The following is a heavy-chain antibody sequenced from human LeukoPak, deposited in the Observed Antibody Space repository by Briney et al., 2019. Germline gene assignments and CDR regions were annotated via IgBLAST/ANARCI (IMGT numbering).Heavy chain of an antibody. CDR3: ARAWTAAAEGHGDWFDP. CDR2: IYYSGST. Sequence: SETLSLTCTVSGGSISSSSYYWGWIRQPPGKGLEWIGSIYYSGSTYYNPSLKSRVTISVDTSKNQFSLKLSSVTAADTAVYYCARAWTAAAEGHGDWFDPWGQGTLVTVSS. D-gene: IGHD6-13*01. CDR1: GGSISSSSYY. V-gene: IGHV4-39*01. J-gene: IGHJ5*02.